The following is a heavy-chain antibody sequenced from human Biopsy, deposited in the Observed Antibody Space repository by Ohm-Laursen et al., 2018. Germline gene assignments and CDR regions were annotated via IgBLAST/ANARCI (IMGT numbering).Heavy chain of an antibody. CDR1: GFGFYA. V-gene: IGHV3-30*18. J-gene: IGHJ3*02. Sequence: SLRLSCAAAGFGFYAMHWVRQPPGKGLEWLAVTSFDGSNKFYAESVRGRFTISRDRSRDTLYLQMNRLTNEDTALYYCAKDGGQWLGGAFDIWGHGTMVSVAS. CDR3: AKDGGQWLGGAFDI. D-gene: IGHD6-19*01. CDR2: TSFDGSNK.